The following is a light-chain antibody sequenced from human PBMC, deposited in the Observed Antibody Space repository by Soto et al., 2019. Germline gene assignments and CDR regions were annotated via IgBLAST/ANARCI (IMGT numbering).Light chain of an antibody. Sequence: DIQMTQSASSLPASVGDTVTISCQASQDISKYLNWFQQKPGKAPKLLIYDVFNVETGVPSRFSGRGSGTDFTLIISSLQPEDFATSYCQQYDQLPLTFGGVTKVDNK. CDR1: QDISKY. CDR3: QQYDQLPLT. CDR2: DVF. J-gene: IGKJ4*01. V-gene: IGKV1-33*01.